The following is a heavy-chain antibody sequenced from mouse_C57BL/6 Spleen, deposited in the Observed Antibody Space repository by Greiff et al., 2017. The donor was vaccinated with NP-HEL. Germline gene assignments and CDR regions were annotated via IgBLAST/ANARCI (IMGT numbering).Heavy chain of an antibody. J-gene: IGHJ3*01. CDR2: INPNNGGT. Sequence: EVQLQQSGPELVKPGASVKISCKASGYTFTDYYMNWVKQSHGKSLEWIGDINPNNGGTSYNQKFKGKATLTVDKSSSTAYMELRSLTSEDSAVYYCARRLTGSFAYWGQGTLVTVSA. D-gene: IGHD4-1*01. V-gene: IGHV1-26*01. CDR1: GYTFTDYY. CDR3: ARRLTGSFAY.